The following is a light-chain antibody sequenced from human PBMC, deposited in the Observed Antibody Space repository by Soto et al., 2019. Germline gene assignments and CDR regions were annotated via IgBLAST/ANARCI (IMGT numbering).Light chain of an antibody. CDR2: GAS. CDR1: QSVSNSY. V-gene: IGKV3-20*01. Sequence: ETVLTQSPGTLSLSPGERATLSCSASQSVSNSYLAWYQQKPGQGPRLLIYGASSRATGIPDRFSGSGSGTDFTLTISRLEPEDFAVYYCQQYAGSPSTFGRGTKVEI. J-gene: IGKJ1*01. CDR3: QQYAGSPST.